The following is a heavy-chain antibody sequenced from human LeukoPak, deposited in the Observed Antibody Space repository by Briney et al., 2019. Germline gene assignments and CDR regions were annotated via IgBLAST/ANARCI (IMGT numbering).Heavy chain of an antibody. V-gene: IGHV4-59*12. CDR2: VYYSGST. CDR1: GFTFSRYS. J-gene: IGHJ4*02. D-gene: IGHD6-13*01. Sequence: PGGSLRLSCAASGFTFSRYSMNWVRQPPGKGLEWIGYVYYSGSTNYNPSLKSRVTMSLDTSKNHFSLKLSSVTAADTAVYFCAKEKAAWYPFDYWGQGTLVTVSS. CDR3: AKEKAAWYPFDY.